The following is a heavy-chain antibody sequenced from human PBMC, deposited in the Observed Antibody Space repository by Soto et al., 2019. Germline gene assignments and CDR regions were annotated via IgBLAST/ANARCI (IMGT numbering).Heavy chain of an antibody. D-gene: IGHD3-22*01. Sequence: ASVKVSCKASGYTFTGYYMHWVRQAPGQGLEWMGWINPNSGGTNYAQKFQGWVTMTRDTSISTAYMELSRLRSDDSAVYYCARDLLRFSGYYPRYWGPGTLVTVSS. CDR2: INPNSGGT. CDR3: ARDLLRFSGYYPRY. J-gene: IGHJ4*02. V-gene: IGHV1-2*04. CDR1: GYTFTGYY.